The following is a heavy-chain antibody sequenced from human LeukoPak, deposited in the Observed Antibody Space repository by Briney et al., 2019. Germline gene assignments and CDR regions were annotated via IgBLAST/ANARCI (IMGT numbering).Heavy chain of an antibody. CDR2: INHSGST. J-gene: IGHJ4*02. D-gene: IGHD2-2*01. Sequence: SETLSLTCAVYGGSFSGYYWSWIRQPPGKGLEWIGEINHSGSTNYNPSLKGRVTISVDTSKNQFSLKLSSVTAADTAAYYCARETWGSGTSYHEARVDYWGQGTLVTVSS. CDR1: GGSFSGYY. CDR3: ARETWGSGTSYHEARVDY. V-gene: IGHV4-34*01.